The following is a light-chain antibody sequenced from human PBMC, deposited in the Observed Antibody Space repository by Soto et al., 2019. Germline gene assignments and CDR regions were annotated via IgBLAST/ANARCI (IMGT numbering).Light chain of an antibody. CDR2: GAS. J-gene: IGKJ5*01. Sequence: EIVMTQSPSTLSVSPLERATLSCRASQSVNSNLAWYQQKPGQAPRLLILGASTRATGIPARFSGSGSGTEFTLSISSLESEDFAVYYCKQYKEWPPFTFGQGTRLEIK. V-gene: IGKV3-15*01. CDR3: KQYKEWPPFT. CDR1: QSVNSN.